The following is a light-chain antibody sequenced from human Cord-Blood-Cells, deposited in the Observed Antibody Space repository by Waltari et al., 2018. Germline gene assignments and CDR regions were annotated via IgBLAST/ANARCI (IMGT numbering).Light chain of an antibody. CDR3: QQRSNWPPFT. CDR1: QSVSRY. Sequence: EIVFTQSPATLTLSPGARATPSCRASQSVSRYLAWYQQKPGQAPRLLIYDASNRATGIPARFSGSGSGTDFTLTISSLEPEDFAVYYCQQRSNWPPFTFGPGTKVDIK. V-gene: IGKV3-11*01. CDR2: DAS. J-gene: IGKJ3*01.